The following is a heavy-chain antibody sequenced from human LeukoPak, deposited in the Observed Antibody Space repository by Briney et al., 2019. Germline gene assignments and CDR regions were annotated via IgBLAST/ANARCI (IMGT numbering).Heavy chain of an antibody. J-gene: IGHJ4*02. D-gene: IGHD3-10*01. Sequence: GASVKVSCKASGYTFTGYYIHWVRQTPGQGLEWVGWINPNSGGTKFAQKFQGRVTMTRDTSITTAYMELSGLGSDDTAVYYCGSWAYGSGSYSPYYWGQGTLVTVSS. V-gene: IGHV1-2*02. CDR1: GYTFTGYY. CDR2: INPNSGGT. CDR3: GSWAYGSGSYSPYY.